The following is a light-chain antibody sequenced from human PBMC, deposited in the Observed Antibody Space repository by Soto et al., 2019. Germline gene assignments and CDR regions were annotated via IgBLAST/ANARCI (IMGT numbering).Light chain of an antibody. CDR2: GAS. Sequence: EIVLTQSPGTLSLSPGERATLSCRASQSISSSYLDWYQQKPGQAPRLLVYGASSRATGIPDRFSGSGSGTDFTLTISRLEPEDFAVYYCQQYGSSRFTFGPGTKVAIK. V-gene: IGKV3-20*01. J-gene: IGKJ3*01. CDR1: QSISSSY. CDR3: QQYGSSRFT.